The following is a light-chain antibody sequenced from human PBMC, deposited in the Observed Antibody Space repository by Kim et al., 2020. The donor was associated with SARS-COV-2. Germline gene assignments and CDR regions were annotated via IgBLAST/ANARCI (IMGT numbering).Light chain of an antibody. CDR3: NSRDSSGNHWV. V-gene: IGLV3-19*01. CDR2: SKN. Sequence: ALGQTVRITCQGDRLRSYYASWYQQKPGQGPVLVIYSKNNRPSGIPDPFSGSSSGNTASLTITGAQAEDEADYYCNSRDSSGNHWVFGGGTQLTVL. CDR1: RLRSYY. J-gene: IGLJ3*02.